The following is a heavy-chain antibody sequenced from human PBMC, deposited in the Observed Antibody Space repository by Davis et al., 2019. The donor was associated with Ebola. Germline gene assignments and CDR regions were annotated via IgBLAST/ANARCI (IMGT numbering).Heavy chain of an antibody. Sequence: GGSLRLSCAASGVICSRYGMHWVRQAPGKGLEWVANIGSDTHYADSVKGRFTISRDNAKNSLYLQMNSLRDEDTAVYYCVRQWFGETDWGQGTLVTVSS. CDR1: GVICSRYG. J-gene: IGHJ4*02. CDR3: VRQWFGETD. V-gene: IGHV3-48*02. CDR2: IGSDT. D-gene: IGHD3-10*01.